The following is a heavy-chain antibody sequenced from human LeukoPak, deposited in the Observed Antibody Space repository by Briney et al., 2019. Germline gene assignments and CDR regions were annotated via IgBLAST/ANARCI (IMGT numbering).Heavy chain of an antibody. J-gene: IGHJ4*02. Sequence: GGSLRLSCAASGFTVSSNYMSWVRQAPGKGLEWVSVIYSGGSTYYADSVKGRFTISRDNAKNSLYLQMDSLRAEDMALYYCARDGWAHGAFDYWGQGVLVTVSS. D-gene: IGHD3-10*01. CDR2: IYSGGST. V-gene: IGHV3-66*01. CDR3: ARDGWAHGAFDY. CDR1: GFTVSSNY.